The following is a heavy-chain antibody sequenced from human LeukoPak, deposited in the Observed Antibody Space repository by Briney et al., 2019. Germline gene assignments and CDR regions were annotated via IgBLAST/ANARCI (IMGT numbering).Heavy chain of an antibody. V-gene: IGHV3-30*02. D-gene: IGHD2-21*02. CDR1: GFIFSSYG. J-gene: IGHJ4*02. CDR2: TRYDGSDK. CDR3: ARDHCGGDCYLDY. Sequence: PGGSLRLSCAASGFIFSSYGMHWVRQAPGKGPEWVAFTRYDGSDKYYADSVKGRFTISRDNSKNTLYLQMNSLRAEDTAVYYCARDHCGGDCYLDYWGQGTLVTVSS.